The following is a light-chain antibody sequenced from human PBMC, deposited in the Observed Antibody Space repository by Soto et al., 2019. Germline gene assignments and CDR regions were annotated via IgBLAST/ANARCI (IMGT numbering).Light chain of an antibody. CDR3: AAWDASLSGHV. V-gene: IGLV1-47*02. CDR1: SSNIGSYP. CDR2: SDD. J-gene: IGLJ1*01. Sequence: QSVLTQSPSASGTPGQRVTISCYGSSSNIGSYPVYWYQQLPGTAPKLLINSDDQRPSGVPDRFSASKSGTSASLAISGLRSEDDADYYCAAWDASLSGHVFGAGTKLTVL.